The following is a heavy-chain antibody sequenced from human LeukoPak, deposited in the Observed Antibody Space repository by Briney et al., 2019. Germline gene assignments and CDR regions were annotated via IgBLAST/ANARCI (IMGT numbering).Heavy chain of an antibody. Sequence: PSETLSLTCTVSGASITQHYWSWIRQPPGKGLEYIGYFYYDGSTNYTSSVRSRVTILVDTSKNQFTPNLRSVSAADTAKYYCTRGITGHYRSLGGFAFDIWGQGTMVAVSS. CDR2: FYYDGST. J-gene: IGHJ3*02. CDR3: TRGITGHYRSLGGFAFDI. CDR1: GASITQHY. V-gene: IGHV4-59*11. D-gene: IGHD3-16*01.